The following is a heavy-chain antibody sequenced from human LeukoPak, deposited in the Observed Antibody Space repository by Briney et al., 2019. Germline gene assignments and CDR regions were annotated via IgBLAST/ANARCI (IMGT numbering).Heavy chain of an antibody. V-gene: IGHV4-59*01. CDR3: ARLYSSGWYFGWFDP. Sequence: SETLSLTCTVSGGSISSYYWSWIRQPPGKGLEWIGYIYYSGSTNYNPSLKSRVTISVDTSKNQFSLKLSSVTAADTAVYYCARLYSSGWYFGWFDPWGQGTLVTVSS. CDR1: GGSISSYY. J-gene: IGHJ5*02. CDR2: IYYSGST. D-gene: IGHD6-19*01.